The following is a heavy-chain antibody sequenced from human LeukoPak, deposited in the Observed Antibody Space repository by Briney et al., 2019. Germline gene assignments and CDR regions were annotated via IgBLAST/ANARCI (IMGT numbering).Heavy chain of an antibody. J-gene: IGHJ4*02. V-gene: IGHV4-59*01. CDR3: ARGVYIAAAQYGY. Sequence: PSETLSLTCTVSGGSISSYYWSWIRQPPGKGLEWIGYICYSGTTNYNPSLKSRVTIAVDTSKNQFSLKLSSVTAADTAVYYCARGVYIAAAQYGYWGQGTLVTVSS. CDR2: ICYSGTT. CDR1: GGSISSYY. D-gene: IGHD6-13*01.